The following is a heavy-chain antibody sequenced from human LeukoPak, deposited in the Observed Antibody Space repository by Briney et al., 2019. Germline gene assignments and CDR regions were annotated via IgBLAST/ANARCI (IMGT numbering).Heavy chain of an antibody. V-gene: IGHV4-59*08. Sequence: SDTLSLTCTVSGGSISSYYRSWIRQPPGKGLEWIGYIYYSGSTNYNPSLKSRVTISVDTSKNQFSLKLSSVTAADTAVYYCATQEFYGSGSYFLEWGQGTLVTVSS. D-gene: IGHD3-10*01. CDR1: GGSISSYY. J-gene: IGHJ4*02. CDR3: ATQEFYGSGSYFLE. CDR2: IYYSGST.